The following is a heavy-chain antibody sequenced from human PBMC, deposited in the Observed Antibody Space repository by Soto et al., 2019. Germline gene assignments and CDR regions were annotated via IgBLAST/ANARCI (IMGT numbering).Heavy chain of an antibody. V-gene: IGHV4-30-4*08. J-gene: IGHJ6*02. CDR3: ARDWGRVAAAGTAPGMDV. CDR2: ISNSGRT. Sequence: PSETLSLTCTVSGDPLSRGAYYWTWIRQHPVKGLEWIGYISNSGRTYYNPSLKSRVTISVDTSKNQFSLKLSSVTAADTAVYYCARDWGRVAAAGTAPGMDVWGQGTTVTVSS. D-gene: IGHD6-13*01. CDR1: GDPLSRGAYY.